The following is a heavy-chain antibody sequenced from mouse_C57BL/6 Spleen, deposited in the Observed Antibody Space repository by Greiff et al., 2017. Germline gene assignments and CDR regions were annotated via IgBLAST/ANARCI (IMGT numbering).Heavy chain of an antibody. Sequence: VQLQQSGAELVRPGASVTLSCKASGYTFTDYEMHWVKQTPVHGLEWIGAIDPETGGTAYNQKFKGKAILTADKSSSTAYMELRSLTSEDSAVYYCTGGTGGWFAYWGQGTLVTVSA. CDR3: TGGTGGWFAY. CDR1: GYTFTDYE. D-gene: IGHD4-1*01. CDR2: IDPETGGT. J-gene: IGHJ3*01. V-gene: IGHV1-15*01.